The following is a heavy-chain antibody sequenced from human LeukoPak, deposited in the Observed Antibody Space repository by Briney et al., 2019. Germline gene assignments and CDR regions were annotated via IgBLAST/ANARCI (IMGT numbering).Heavy chain of an antibody. CDR2: ISGRGSII. J-gene: IGHJ3*02. CDR1: GFTFSSNE. V-gene: IGHV3-48*03. CDR3: AKDWRDSSSWYGAFDI. D-gene: IGHD6-13*01. Sequence: GGSLRLSCAASGFTFSSNEMNWVRQAPGKGLEWVSYISGRGSIIYYADSVKGRFTISRDNAKNSLYLQMNSLRTEDTALYYCAKDWRDSSSWYGAFDIWGQGIMVTVSS.